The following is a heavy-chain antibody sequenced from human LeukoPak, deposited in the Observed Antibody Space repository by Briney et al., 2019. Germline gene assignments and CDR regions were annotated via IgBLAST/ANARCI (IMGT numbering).Heavy chain of an antibody. Sequence: GASLRLSCAASGFTFSSYAMSWVRQAPGKGLEGVSAISGSGGRTYYADSVKGRFTISRDNSKNTLYLQMNSLSAEDTAVCYCAKGSDSLPHLYWFDPWGQGTLVTVSS. CDR1: GFTFSSYA. V-gene: IGHV3-23*01. CDR2: ISGSGGRT. CDR3: AKGSDSLPHLYWFDP. J-gene: IGHJ5*02. D-gene: IGHD3-22*01.